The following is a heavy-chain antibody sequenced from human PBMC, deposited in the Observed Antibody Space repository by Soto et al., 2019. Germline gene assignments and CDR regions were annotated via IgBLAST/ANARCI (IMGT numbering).Heavy chain of an antibody. Sequence: QVQLVESGGGLVKPGGSLRLSCAASGFTFSDYYMSWNRQAPGKGLEWISYISSSGSSIYYADSVKGRFTISRDNAESSLYLQMNRLRAEDTAVYYCAREPGIAAAATLGGMDVWGQGTTVTVSS. CDR1: GFTFSDYY. CDR2: ISSSGSSI. CDR3: AREPGIAAAATLGGMDV. V-gene: IGHV3-11*01. J-gene: IGHJ6*02. D-gene: IGHD6-13*01.